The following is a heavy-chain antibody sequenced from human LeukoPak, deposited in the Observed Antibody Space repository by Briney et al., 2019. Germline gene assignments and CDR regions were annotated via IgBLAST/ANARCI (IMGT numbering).Heavy chain of an antibody. CDR2: ISGGGGST. Sequence: GGSLRLSCAASGFTFSSCAMSWVRQAPGKGLEWVSAISGGGGSTYYADSVKGRFTISRDNSKNTLYLQMNSLRAEDTALYYCAKDSSSSNYYYGLDVWGQGTTVTVSS. J-gene: IGHJ6*02. V-gene: IGHV3-23*01. D-gene: IGHD6-6*01. CDR1: GFTFSSCA. CDR3: AKDSSSSNYYYGLDV.